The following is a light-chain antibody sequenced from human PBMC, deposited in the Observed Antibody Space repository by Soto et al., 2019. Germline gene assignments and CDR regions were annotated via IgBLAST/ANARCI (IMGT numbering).Light chain of an antibody. CDR1: QTIRRN. CDR2: GAS. V-gene: IGKV1-39*01. J-gene: IGKJ5*01. CDR3: QQSYDHPLT. Sequence: DIQMTQSPSSLSASVGDRVSITCRASQTIRRNVNWFQQKPGEVPKILIYGASTLQSGVPSRFSGSGTGTDFTLTINNVQPEDFATYYCQQSYDHPLTFGQGTRLDI.